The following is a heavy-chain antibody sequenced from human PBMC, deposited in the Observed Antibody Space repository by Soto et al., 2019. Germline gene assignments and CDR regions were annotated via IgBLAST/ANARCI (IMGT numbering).Heavy chain of an antibody. Sequence: QMQLVQSGAEVKRTGSTVTVSCKALGNTFTYRYLHWVRQAPGQALEWMGWITPFSGDVHYAQKFQERVTITRDRSINTASMRMSSLRPEDTAMYYCASGGAGSGPFTWELPDHWGQGTLVTVSS. CDR1: GNTFTYRY. D-gene: IGHD1-26*01. V-gene: IGHV1-45*02. J-gene: IGHJ4*02. CDR2: ITPFSGDV. CDR3: ASGGAGSGPFTWELPDH.